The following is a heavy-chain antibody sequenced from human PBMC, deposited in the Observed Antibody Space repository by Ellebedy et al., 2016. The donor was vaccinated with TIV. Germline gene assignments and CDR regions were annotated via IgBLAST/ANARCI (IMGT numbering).Heavy chain of an antibody. Sequence: AASVKVSCKASGYTFTSYYIHWVRQAPGQGLEWMGWINPNSGGTKYVQKFQGRVTMTRDTSISTAYMELSRLRSDDTAVYYCARGSASGWYDYWGQGTLVTVSS. D-gene: IGHD6-19*01. CDR1: GYTFTSYY. CDR2: INPNSGGT. J-gene: IGHJ4*02. V-gene: IGHV1-2*02. CDR3: ARGSASGWYDY.